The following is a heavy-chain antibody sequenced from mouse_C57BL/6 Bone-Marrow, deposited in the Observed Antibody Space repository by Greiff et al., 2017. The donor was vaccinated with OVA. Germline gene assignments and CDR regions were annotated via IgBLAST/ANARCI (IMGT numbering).Heavy chain of an antibody. CDR1: GYTFTSYW. CDR3: AREEGGNWYFDV. J-gene: IGHJ1*03. CDR2: IYPGSGST. V-gene: IGHV1-55*01. Sequence: QVQLQQPGAELVKPGASVKMSCKASGYTFTSYWITWVKQRPGQGLEWIGDIYPGSGSTTYNEKFKSKATLTVDTSSSTAYMQLSSLTSEDSAVYYCAREEGGNWYFDVWGTGTTVTVSS.